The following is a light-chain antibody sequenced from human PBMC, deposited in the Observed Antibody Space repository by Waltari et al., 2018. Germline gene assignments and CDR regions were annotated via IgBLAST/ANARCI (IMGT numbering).Light chain of an antibody. J-gene: IGKJ4*01. Sequence: EIVLTQSPGTLSLSPGERATLSCRASQSVTTHLAWYQQKPGQAPRLLISDASNRAAGTPARFSGSGSWTDFTLTISSLEPEDFALYYCQQRSDWPLTFGGGTKVEIK. CDR2: DAS. CDR1: QSVTTH. V-gene: IGKV3-11*01. CDR3: QQRSDWPLT.